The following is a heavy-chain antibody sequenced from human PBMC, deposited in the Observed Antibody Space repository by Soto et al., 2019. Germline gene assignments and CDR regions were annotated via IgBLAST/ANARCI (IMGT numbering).Heavy chain of an antibody. CDR2: INPATGAA. V-gene: IGHV1-2*02. CDR1: GYPVTAYY. J-gene: IGHJ3*02. D-gene: IGHD3-3*01. CDR3: ARGGGVGVAGSAAFDM. Sequence: QLHLVQSGAVVKKPGASVTVSCSASGYPVTAYYMHWVRQAPGRGLEWMGGINPATGAAKYTQTFQGRVTMPGDTSTSTVFMELSGLTSEAPAVFYCARGGGVGVAGSAAFDMWGQGTLVTVSS.